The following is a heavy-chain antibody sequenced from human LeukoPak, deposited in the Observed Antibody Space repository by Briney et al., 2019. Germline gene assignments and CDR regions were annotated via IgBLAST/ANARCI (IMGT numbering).Heavy chain of an antibody. V-gene: IGHV3-53*01. J-gene: IGHJ6*03. CDR1: GFTFSSYS. CDR2: IYSGGST. CDR3: ARVSYYYYMDV. Sequence: SGGSLRLSCAASGFTFSSYSMNWVRQAPGKGLEWVSVIYSGGSTYYADSVKGRFIISRDNSKNTLYLQMNSLRAEDTAVYYCARVSYYYYMDVWGKGTTVTVSS.